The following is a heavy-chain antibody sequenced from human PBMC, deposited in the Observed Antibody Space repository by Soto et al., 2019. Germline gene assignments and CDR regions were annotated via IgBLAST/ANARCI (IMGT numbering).Heavy chain of an antibody. V-gene: IGHV4-34*01. Sequence: QVQLQQWGAGLLKPSETLSLTCADYGGSFSGYYWTWIRQPPGTGLEWIGEINHSGSTNYNPSLKSRVTISLDTSKNQFSLKLTSVTAADTAVYYCARDKITGLFDYWGQGTLVTVSS. D-gene: IGHD2-8*02. CDR2: INHSGST. CDR1: GGSFSGYY. J-gene: IGHJ4*02. CDR3: ARDKITGLFDY.